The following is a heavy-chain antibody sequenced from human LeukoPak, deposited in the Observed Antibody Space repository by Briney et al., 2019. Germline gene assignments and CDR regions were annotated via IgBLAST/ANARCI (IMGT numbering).Heavy chain of an antibody. V-gene: IGHV1-18*01. D-gene: IGHD3-16*02. CDR2: ISAYNGDK. Sequence: ASVKVSCKASGYTFTNYAITWVQQAPGQGLEWMGWISAYNGDKRDSQRLQGRVTMTTDTPTSTAYMELRSLISDDTAIYYCARLRLGELSLGFDYWGQGTLVTVSS. CDR3: ARLRLGELSLGFDY. CDR1: GYTFTNYA. J-gene: IGHJ4*02.